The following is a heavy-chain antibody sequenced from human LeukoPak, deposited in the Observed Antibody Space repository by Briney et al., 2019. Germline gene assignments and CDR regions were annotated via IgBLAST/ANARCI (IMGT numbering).Heavy chain of an antibody. D-gene: IGHD6-19*01. CDR1: GFTFSNYR. CDR3: ARDPGQWLVPDAFDI. J-gene: IGHJ3*02. CDR2: ISSSGSYI. Sequence: GGSLRLSCAASGFTFSNYRMNWVRQAPGKGLEWVSSISSSGSYIYYADSLKGRFTISRDNAKNSLYLQMNSLRAEDTAVYYCARDPGQWLVPDAFDIRGQGTLVTVSS. V-gene: IGHV3-21*01.